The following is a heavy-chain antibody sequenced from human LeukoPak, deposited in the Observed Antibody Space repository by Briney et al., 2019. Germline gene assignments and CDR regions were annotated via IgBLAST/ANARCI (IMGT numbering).Heavy chain of an antibody. CDR3: AKERYCSGGSCYNGAFDI. CDR1: GFTFSSYA. V-gene: IGHV3-23*01. Sequence: QTGGSLRLSCAASGFTFSSYAMSWVRQAPGKGLEWASAISGSGGSTYYADSVKGRFTISRDNSKNTLYLQMNSLRAEDTAVYYCAKERYCSGGSCYNGAFDIWGQGTMVTVSS. D-gene: IGHD2-15*01. J-gene: IGHJ3*02. CDR2: ISGSGGST.